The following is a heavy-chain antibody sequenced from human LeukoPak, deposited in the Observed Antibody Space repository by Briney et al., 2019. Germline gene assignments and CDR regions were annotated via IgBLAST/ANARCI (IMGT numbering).Heavy chain of an antibody. D-gene: IGHD3-22*01. Sequence: PSETLSLTCAVYGGSFSGYYWGWIRQPPGKGLEWIGSIYYSGSTYYNPSLKSRVTISVDTSKNQFSLKLSSVTAADTAVYYCASQKTTMIVVVITTHFQHWGQGTLVTVSS. CDR3: ASQKTTMIVVVITTHFQH. CDR2: IYYSGST. CDR1: GGSFSGYY. J-gene: IGHJ1*01. V-gene: IGHV4-39*01.